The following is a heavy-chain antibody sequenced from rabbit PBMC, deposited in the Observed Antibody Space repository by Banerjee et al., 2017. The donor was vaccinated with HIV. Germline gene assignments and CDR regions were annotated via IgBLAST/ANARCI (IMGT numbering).Heavy chain of an antibody. CDR2: IYAGSSDYT. CDR3: ARNAGYANGGDGYFKL. J-gene: IGHJ4*01. V-gene: IGHV1S40*01. Sequence: QSLEESGGDLVKPGASLTRTCTASGFSFSSSYDMCWVRQAPGKGLEWIACIYAGSSDYTYYASWAKGRFTISKTSSTTVTLQMTSLTAADTATYFCARNAGYANGGDGYFKLWGPGTLVTVS. CDR1: GFSFSSSYD. D-gene: IGHD6-1*01.